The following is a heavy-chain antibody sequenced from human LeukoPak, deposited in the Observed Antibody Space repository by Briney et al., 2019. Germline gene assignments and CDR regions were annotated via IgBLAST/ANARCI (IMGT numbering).Heavy chain of an antibody. V-gene: IGHV3-53*01. Sequence: GGSLRLSCAASGFTVSSNYMSWVRQAPGKGLEWVSVIYSGGSTYYADSVKGRFTISRDNSKNTLYLQMNSLRAEDTAVYYCARDYPIAARLFYGMDVWGQGTTVTVSS. CDR2: IYSGGST. CDR1: GFTVSSNY. D-gene: IGHD6-6*01. CDR3: ARDYPIAARLFYGMDV. J-gene: IGHJ6*02.